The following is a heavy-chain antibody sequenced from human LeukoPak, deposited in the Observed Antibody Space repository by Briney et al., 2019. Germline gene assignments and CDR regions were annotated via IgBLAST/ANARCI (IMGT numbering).Heavy chain of an antibody. CDR1: GFTFSSYA. D-gene: IGHD3-3*01. J-gene: IGHJ4*02. V-gene: IGHV3-23*01. CDR3: ARELKGEYYDFWSGYLDYFDY. CDR2: MSDSGYST. Sequence: GGSLRLSCAASGFTFSSYAMNWVRQAPGKGLEWVSGMSDSGYSTYYADSVKGRFTISRDNSKNTLYLQMNSLRAEDTAVYYCARELKGEYYDFWSGYLDYFDYWGQGTLVTVSS.